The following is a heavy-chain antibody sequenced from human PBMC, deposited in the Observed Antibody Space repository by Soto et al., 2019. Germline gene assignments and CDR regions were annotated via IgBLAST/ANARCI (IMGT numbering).Heavy chain of an antibody. V-gene: IGHV3-33*01. CDR2: IWYDGSNK. Sequence: GGSLRLSCAASGFTFSSYGMHWVRQAPGKGLEWVAVIWYDGSNKYYADSVKGRFTISRDNSKNTLYLQMNSLRAEDTAVYYCARDRATYYDFWSGSENGMDVWGQGTTVTVSS. J-gene: IGHJ6*02. CDR1: GFTFSSYG. D-gene: IGHD3-3*01. CDR3: ARDRATYYDFWSGSENGMDV.